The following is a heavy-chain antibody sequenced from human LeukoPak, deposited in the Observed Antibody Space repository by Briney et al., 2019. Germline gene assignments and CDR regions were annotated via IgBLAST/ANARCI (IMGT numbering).Heavy chain of an antibody. Sequence: ASVKVSCKASGYTFTDYYMHWVRQAPGQGLEWMGWINPNNGGTTYAQKFQGRVTMTRDTSISTAYMELGRLTSDDTGMYFCLRGVTYGGISSPDCWGQGSLVTVSS. V-gene: IGHV1-2*02. CDR2: INPNNGGT. D-gene: IGHD4/OR15-4a*01. CDR1: GYTFTDYY. J-gene: IGHJ4*02. CDR3: LRGVTYGGISSPDC.